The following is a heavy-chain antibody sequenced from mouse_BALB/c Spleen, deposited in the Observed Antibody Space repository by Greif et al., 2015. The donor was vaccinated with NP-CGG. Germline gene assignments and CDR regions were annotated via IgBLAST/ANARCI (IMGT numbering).Heavy chain of an antibody. CDR1: GYAFTNYL. V-gene: IGHV1-54*01. CDR3: ARSPSGYFDY. J-gene: IGHJ2*01. Sequence: VQLQQSGAELVRPGTSVKVSCKASGYAFTNYLIEWVKQRPGQGLEWIGVINPGRGGTNYNEKFKGKATLTADKSSSTAYMQLSSLTSDDSAVYFCARSPSGYFDYWGQGTTLTVSS. CDR2: INPGRGGT.